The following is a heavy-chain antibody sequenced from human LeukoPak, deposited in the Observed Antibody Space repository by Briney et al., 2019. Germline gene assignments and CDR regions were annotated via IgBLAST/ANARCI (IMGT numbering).Heavy chain of an antibody. CDR3: ARARIYSSSWYFDY. Sequence: SETLSLTCTVSGGSISSGGYYWSWIRQPPGKGLEWIGYIYYSGSTNYNPSLKSRVTISVDTSKNQFALKLSSVTAADTAVYYCARARIYSSSWYFDYWGQGTLVTVAS. CDR1: GGSISSGGYY. V-gene: IGHV4-61*08. J-gene: IGHJ4*02. D-gene: IGHD6-13*01. CDR2: IYYSGST.